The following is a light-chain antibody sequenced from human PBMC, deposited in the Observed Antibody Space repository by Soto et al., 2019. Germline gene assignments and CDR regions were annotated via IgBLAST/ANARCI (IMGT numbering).Light chain of an antibody. J-gene: IGKJ1*01. CDR3: QQYGSSGT. CDR2: GAS. Sequence: IVMTQSPATLSVSPGERVTLSCRVSQSVRSNLAWYQQRPGRAPRLLIYGASSRATGIPDRFSGSGSGTDFTLTISRLEPEDFAVYYCQQYGSSGTFGQGTKVDIK. CDR1: QSVRSN. V-gene: IGKV3-20*01.